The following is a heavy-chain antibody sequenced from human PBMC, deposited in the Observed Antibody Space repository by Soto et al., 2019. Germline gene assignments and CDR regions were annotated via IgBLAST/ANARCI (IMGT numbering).Heavy chain of an antibody. D-gene: IGHD6-13*01. CDR3: AKEVTEAGRDYFDY. J-gene: IGHJ4*02. CDR1: GFTFSNYA. Sequence: EVQLLESGGGLVQPGGSLRLSCAASGFTFSNYAMSWVRQGPGKGLQWVSGTRGSGGSPDYADSVKGRFTISRDNSKNTLYLQMNSLRAEDTAIYYCAKEVTEAGRDYFDYWGQGTLVSVSS. V-gene: IGHV3-23*01. CDR2: TRGSGGSP.